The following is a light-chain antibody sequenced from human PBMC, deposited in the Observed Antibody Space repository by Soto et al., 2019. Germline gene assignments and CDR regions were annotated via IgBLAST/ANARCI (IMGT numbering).Light chain of an antibody. CDR3: QQHAGPPST. V-gene: IGKV3-20*01. CDR2: GAS. J-gene: IGKJ5*01. Sequence: EIVLTQSPAPLSLSPGERATLSCRASQTVSSNYLAWCQQRPGQAPRLVIYGASTRDAGIPARFSGSGSGTDFTLTITSLEPEDVAAYYCQQHAGPPSTLGQGTRLEIK. CDR1: QTVSSNY.